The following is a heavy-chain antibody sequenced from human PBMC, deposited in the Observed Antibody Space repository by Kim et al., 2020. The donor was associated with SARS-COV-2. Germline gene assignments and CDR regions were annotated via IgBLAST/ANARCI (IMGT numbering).Heavy chain of an antibody. Sequence: GGSLRLSCAASDFTFSKSWMSWVRQAPGKGLEWVANIKEDGSRQYYVDSVKGRFTISRDNAKNSLYLQMNSMRAEDTAVYYCARVFVVEPADKVYYYGMDIWGQGTTVTVSS. CDR3: ARVFVVEPADKVYYYGMDI. D-gene: IGHD2-2*01. J-gene: IGHJ6*02. CDR2: IKEDGSRQ. CDR1: DFTFSKSW. V-gene: IGHV3-7*03.